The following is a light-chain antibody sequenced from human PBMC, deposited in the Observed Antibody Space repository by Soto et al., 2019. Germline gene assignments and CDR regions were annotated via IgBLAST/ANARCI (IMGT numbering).Light chain of an antibody. CDR1: HNIRNS. CDR3: QQYDSYSWT. Sequence: DIQLTQSPSFLSASVGARVTITSGASHNIRNSLNWYKQKLGKAPKIIIYDASSLESGVPSRFRGSGSGTEFTLTISSLQPDDFATYYCQQYDSYSWTFGQGTKVDIK. J-gene: IGKJ1*01. CDR2: DAS. V-gene: IGKV1-5*01.